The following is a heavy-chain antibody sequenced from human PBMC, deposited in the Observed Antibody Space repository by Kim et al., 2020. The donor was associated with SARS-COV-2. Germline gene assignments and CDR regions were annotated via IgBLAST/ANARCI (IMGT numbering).Heavy chain of an antibody. CDR3: ARNAYSSSWFSHH. J-gene: IGHJ1*01. Sequence: GGSLRLSCAASGFTFDDYAMHWVRQAPGKGLEWVSLISGDGGNTYYVDSVKGRFTISRDNSNNSLYLQMNSLTTEDTALYFCARNAYSSSWFSHHWGQGTLVTVSS. CDR1: GFTFDDYA. D-gene: IGHD6-13*01. CDR2: ISGDGGNT. V-gene: IGHV3-43*02.